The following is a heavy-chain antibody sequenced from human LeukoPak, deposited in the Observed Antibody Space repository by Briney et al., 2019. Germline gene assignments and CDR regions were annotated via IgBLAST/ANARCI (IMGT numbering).Heavy chain of an antibody. Sequence: GGSLRPSCAASGFTFDDYAMHWVRQAPGKGLEWASGISWNSGSIGYADSVKGRFTISRDNAKNSLYLQMNSLRAEDTALYYCATHSSSWGYYGMDVWGQGTTVTVSS. CDR3: ATHSSSWGYYGMDV. V-gene: IGHV3-9*01. CDR1: GFTFDDYA. CDR2: ISWNSGSI. J-gene: IGHJ6*02. D-gene: IGHD6-13*01.